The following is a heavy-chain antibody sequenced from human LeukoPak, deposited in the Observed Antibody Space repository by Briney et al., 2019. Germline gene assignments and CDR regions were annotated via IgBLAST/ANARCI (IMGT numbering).Heavy chain of an antibody. J-gene: IGHJ4*02. D-gene: IGHD5-24*01. CDR1: GFTFDDYT. Sequence: GGSLRLSCAASGFTFDDYTMHWVRQAPGKGLEWVSLISGDGGSTYYADSVKGRFTISRDNSKNSLYLQMNSLRTEDTALYYCAKDIKSYTIFDYWGQGTLVTVSS. CDR3: AKDIKSYTIFDY. CDR2: ISGDGGST. V-gene: IGHV3-43*01.